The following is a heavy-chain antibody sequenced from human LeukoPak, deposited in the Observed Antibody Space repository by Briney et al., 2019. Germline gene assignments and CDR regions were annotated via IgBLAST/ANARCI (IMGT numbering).Heavy chain of an antibody. CDR2: IQYDGSNK. Sequence: PGGSLRLSCAASGFTFSSYGMHWVRQAPGKGLEWVAFIQYDGSNKYYADSVKGRFTISRDNSKNTLYLQMNSLRAEDTAVYYCARSYYYMDVWGKGTTVTVS. V-gene: IGHV3-30*02. CDR1: GFTFSSYG. CDR3: ARSYYYMDV. J-gene: IGHJ6*03.